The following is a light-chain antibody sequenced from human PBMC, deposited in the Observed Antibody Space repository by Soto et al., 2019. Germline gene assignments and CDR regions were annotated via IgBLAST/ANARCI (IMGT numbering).Light chain of an antibody. CDR2: AAP. CDR3: QQYDYSPRT. J-gene: IGKJ1*01. V-gene: IGKV3-20*01. Sequence: DIVLTQSPATLSLSPGDRATLSCRASLSLPSRSLAWYQQRPGQAPRVLISAAPTRAADIPDRFSGSGSGTDFTLTINRLEPEDFAVYYCQQYDYSPRTFGQGTKVDIK. CDR1: LSLPSRS.